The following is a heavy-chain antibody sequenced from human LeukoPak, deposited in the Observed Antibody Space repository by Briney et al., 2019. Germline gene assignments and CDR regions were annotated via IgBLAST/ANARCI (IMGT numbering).Heavy chain of an antibody. CDR3: ANEIRPNDY. Sequence: GGSLRLSCAASGFTFSSYAMSWVRQAPGKGLEWVSAISISGSKTYYADSVKGRFTISRDNSKNTLYLQMNSLRAEDTAVYYCANEIRPNDYWGQGTQVTVSS. CDR1: GFTFSSYA. J-gene: IGHJ4*02. V-gene: IGHV3-23*01. D-gene: IGHD4-17*01. CDR2: ISISGSKT.